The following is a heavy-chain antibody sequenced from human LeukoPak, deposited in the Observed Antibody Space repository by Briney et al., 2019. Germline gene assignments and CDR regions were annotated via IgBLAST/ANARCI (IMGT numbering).Heavy chain of an antibody. Sequence: GGSLRLSCAASGFTFRSYAMSWVRQAPGRGLEWVSSISGSGGSTYYADSVKGRFTISRDNSKNTLYLQMNSLRAEDTAVYYCAKTGSSGGYYFDYWGQGTLVTVSS. J-gene: IGHJ4*02. V-gene: IGHV3-23*01. CDR1: GFTFRSYA. CDR2: ISGSGGST. D-gene: IGHD1-1*01. CDR3: AKTGSSGGYYFDY.